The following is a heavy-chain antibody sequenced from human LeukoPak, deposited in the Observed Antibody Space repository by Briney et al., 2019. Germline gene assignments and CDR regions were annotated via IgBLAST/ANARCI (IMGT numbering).Heavy chain of an antibody. CDR1: GFTFSSYG. CDR3: ARGSGSYYGPLDY. CDR2: IRYDGSNK. D-gene: IGHD3-10*01. J-gene: IGHJ4*02. Sequence: GGSLRLSCAASGFTFSSYGMHWVRQAPGKGLEWVAFIRYDGSNKYYADSVKGRFTISRDNSKNTLYLQMNSLRAEDTAVYYCARGSGSYYGPLDYWGQGTLVTVSS. V-gene: IGHV3-30*02.